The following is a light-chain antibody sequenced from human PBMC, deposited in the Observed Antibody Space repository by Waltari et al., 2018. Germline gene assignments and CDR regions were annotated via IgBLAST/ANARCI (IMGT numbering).Light chain of an antibody. V-gene: IGLV2-14*03. CDR1: RSDVAYYHY. J-gene: IGLJ2*01. Sequence: QSALTQPASVSGSPGQSITISCIGTRSDVAYYHYFSWYAQQPGKAPKLIIYDVTQRPSGVSNRFSGTKSGNTASLTIAGLQAEDEADYYCSSYTVSNTVVFGGGTKVTVL. CDR3: SSYTVSNTVV. CDR2: DVT.